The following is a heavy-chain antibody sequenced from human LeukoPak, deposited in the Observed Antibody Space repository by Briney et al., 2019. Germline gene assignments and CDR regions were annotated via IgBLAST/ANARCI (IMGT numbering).Heavy chain of an antibody. D-gene: IGHD3-3*01. J-gene: IGHJ4*02. Sequence: GGSLRLSCAASGFIFSSFGMHWVRQAPGKGLEWVAVIWYDGSNKYYGDSVKGRFTISRDNSKNTLYLQMNSLRAEDTAVYYCARETYDFWSGHYNYYFDSWGQGTLVTVSS. CDR2: IWYDGSNK. CDR3: ARETYDFWSGHYNYYFDS. CDR1: GFIFSSFG. V-gene: IGHV3-33*01.